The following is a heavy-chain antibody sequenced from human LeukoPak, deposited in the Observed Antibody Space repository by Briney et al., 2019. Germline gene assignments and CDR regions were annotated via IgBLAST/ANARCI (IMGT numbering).Heavy chain of an antibody. V-gene: IGHV3-33*01. CDR2: IWYDGSNK. Sequence: GGSLRLSCAVSGFTFSSYGMHWVRQAPGKGLEWVAVIWYDGSNKYYADSVKGRFTISRDNSKNTLYLQMNSLRAEDTAVYYCARDPGKLTAMVSDYYYGMDVWGQGTTVTVSS. D-gene: IGHD5-18*01. J-gene: IGHJ6*02. CDR1: GFTFSSYG. CDR3: ARDPGKLTAMVSDYYYGMDV.